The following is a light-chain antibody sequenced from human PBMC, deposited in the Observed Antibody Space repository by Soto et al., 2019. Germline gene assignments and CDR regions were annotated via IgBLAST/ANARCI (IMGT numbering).Light chain of an antibody. CDR2: TAS. CDR1: QSISRN. V-gene: IGKV1-39*01. CDR3: QQSHSSPLS. J-gene: IGKJ4*01. Sequence: DIQLTQSPSFLSASVGDRVTITCRASQSISRNLNWYQQKPGKAPELLIYTASNLQSGVPSRFSGSGSGTDFALTISSLQPEDSAVYYCQQSHSSPLSFGGGTKVDIK.